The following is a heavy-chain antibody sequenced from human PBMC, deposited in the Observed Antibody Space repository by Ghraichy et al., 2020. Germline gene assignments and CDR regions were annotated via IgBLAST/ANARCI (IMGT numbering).Heavy chain of an antibody. CDR2: MNSSSSHI. D-gene: IGHD5-18*01. Sequence: GGSLRLSCAASGFTFSSYSINWVRQAPGKGLEWVSCMNSSSSHIYYADSVKGRFIISRDNAKNTLFLQMNSLRAEDTAVYYCARALGYSDGAAYWGQGTLVTVSS. CDR1: GFTFSSYS. J-gene: IGHJ4*02. V-gene: IGHV3-21*04. CDR3: ARALGYSDGAAY.